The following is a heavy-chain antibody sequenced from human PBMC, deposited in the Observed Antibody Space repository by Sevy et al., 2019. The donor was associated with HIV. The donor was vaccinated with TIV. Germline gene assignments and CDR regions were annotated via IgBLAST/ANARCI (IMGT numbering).Heavy chain of an antibody. J-gene: IGHJ4*02. CDR1: GFSFSSYE. Sequence: GGSLRLSCAASGFSFSSYEMNWVRQAPGKGLEWVSYISNSGTTISYSDSVRGRFTISRDNARNLLYLQMNSLRAEDTAVYFCARDLPPSATTVPHFDCWGQATLVTVSS. CDR3: ARDLPPSATTVPHFDC. CDR2: ISNSGTTI. D-gene: IGHD4-17*01. V-gene: IGHV3-48*03.